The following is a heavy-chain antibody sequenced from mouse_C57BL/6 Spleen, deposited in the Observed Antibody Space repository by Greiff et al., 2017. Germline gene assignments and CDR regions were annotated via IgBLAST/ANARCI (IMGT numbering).Heavy chain of an antibody. J-gene: IGHJ4*01. D-gene: IGHD1-1*01. Sequence: VQLQQPGAELVRPGSSVKLSCKASGYTFTSYWMDWVKQRPGQGLEWIGNIYPSDSETHYNQKFKDKATLTVDKSSSTAYMQLSSLPSEDSAVYYCARSDYGSSLYAMDYWGQGTSVTVSS. CDR1: GYTFTSYW. V-gene: IGHV1-61*01. CDR2: IYPSDSET. CDR3: ARSDYGSSLYAMDY.